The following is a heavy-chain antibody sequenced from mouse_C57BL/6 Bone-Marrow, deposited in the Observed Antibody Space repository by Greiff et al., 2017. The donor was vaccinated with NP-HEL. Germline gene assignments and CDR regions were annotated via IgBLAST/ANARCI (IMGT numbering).Heavy chain of an antibody. D-gene: IGHD1-1*01. V-gene: IGHV5-4*01. J-gene: IGHJ2*01. CDR1: GFTFSSYA. Sequence: EVQLVESGGGLVKPGGSLKLSCAASGFTFSSYAMSWVRQTPEKRLEWVATISDGGSYTYYPDNVKGRFTISRDNAKNNLYLQMSHLKSEDTAMYYCARDGITTVVSRRYYFDYWGQGTTLTVSS. CDR2: ISDGGSYT. CDR3: ARDGITTVVSRRYYFDY.